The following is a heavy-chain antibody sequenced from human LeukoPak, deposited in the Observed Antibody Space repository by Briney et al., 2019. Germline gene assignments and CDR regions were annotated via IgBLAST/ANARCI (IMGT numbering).Heavy chain of an antibody. CDR2: IYYSGST. V-gene: IGHV4-59*08. D-gene: IGHD4-23*01. J-gene: IGHJ3*01. Sequence: PSETLSLTCTVSGGSISSYYWSWIRQPPGKGLEWIGFIYYSGSTNYNPSLKSRVTISVDTSKNQFSLKLSSVTAADTAMYYCARPSLDYGGIDAFDFWGQGTLVTVSS. CDR3: ARPSLDYGGIDAFDF. CDR1: GGSISSYY.